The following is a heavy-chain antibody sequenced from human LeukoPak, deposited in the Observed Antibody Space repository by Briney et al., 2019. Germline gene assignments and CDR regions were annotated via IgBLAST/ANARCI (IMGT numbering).Heavy chain of an antibody. V-gene: IGHV1-69*04. CDR3: ARATVYYYYDGNRCNWFDP. J-gene: IGHJ5*02. D-gene: IGHD3-22*01. CDR2: IIPILGIA. CDR1: GGTFSSYA. Sequence: SVKVSCKASGGTFSSYAISWVRQAPGQGLEWMGRIIPILGIANYAQKFQGRVTITADKSTSTAYMELSSLRSEDTAVYYCARATVYYYYDGNRCNWFDPWGQGTLVTVSS.